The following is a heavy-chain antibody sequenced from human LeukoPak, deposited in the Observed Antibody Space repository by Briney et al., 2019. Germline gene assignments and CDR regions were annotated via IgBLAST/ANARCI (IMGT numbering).Heavy chain of an antibody. CDR2: ISGSGGST. J-gene: IGHJ1*01. CDR3: AKDGGEYYDSRGYKLAEYFQH. Sequence: GGSLRLSCAASGFTFSSYAMSWVRQAPGKGLEWVSAISGSGGSTYYADSVKGRFTISRDNSKNTLYLQMNSLRAEDTAVYYCAKDGGEYYDSRGYKLAEYFQHWGQGTLVSVSS. V-gene: IGHV3-23*01. D-gene: IGHD3-22*01. CDR1: GFTFSSYA.